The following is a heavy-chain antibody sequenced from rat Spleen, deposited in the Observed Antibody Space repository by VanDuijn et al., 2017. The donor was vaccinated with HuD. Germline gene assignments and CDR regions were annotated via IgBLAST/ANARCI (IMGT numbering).Heavy chain of an antibody. CDR2: IRTKPNNYAT. V-gene: IGHV10-5*01. CDR1: GFTFTNAA. CDR3: TAMGTGY. J-gene: IGHJ2*01. D-gene: IGHD1-7*01. Sequence: VQLVESDGGLVQPHGSLKISCAASGFTFTNAAMYWVRQAPGKGLEWVARIRTKPNNYATYYADSVKGRFTISRDDSKSMVYLQMDNLKTEDTAMYYCTAMGTGYWGQGVMVTVSS.